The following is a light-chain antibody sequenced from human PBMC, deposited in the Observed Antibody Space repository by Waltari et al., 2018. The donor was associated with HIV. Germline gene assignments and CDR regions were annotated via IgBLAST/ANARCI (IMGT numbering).Light chain of an antibody. CDR2: ECS. J-gene: IGLJ3*02. V-gene: IGLV2-14*01. CDR3: CSYIGSAWV. Sequence: QSALTQSASVSGSPGQSITISCTGTSSEAGAYKSVSCYQQYPGKAPKVMIYECSNRPSGVSNRFSGSWSGNTASLTISGLQPEDEADYYCCSYIGSAWVFGGGTKLTVL. CDR1: SSEAGAYKS.